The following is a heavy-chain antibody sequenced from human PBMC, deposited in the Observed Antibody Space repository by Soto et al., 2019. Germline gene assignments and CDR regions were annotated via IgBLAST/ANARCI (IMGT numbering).Heavy chain of an antibody. CDR3: ARGILEWLFPDYYYYYMDV. D-gene: IGHD3-3*01. V-gene: IGHV4-59*01. J-gene: IGHJ6*03. CDR2: IYYSGST. CDR1: GGSISSYY. Sequence: QVQLQESGPGLVKPSETLSLTCTVSGGSISSYYWSWIRQPPGKGLEWIGYIYYSGSTNYNPSLKCRVTISVDTSKNQFSLKLSSVTAADTAVYYCARGILEWLFPDYYYYYMDVWGKGTTVTVSS.